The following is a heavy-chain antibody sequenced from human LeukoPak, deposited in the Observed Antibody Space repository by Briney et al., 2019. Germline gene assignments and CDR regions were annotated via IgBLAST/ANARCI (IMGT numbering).Heavy chain of an antibody. V-gene: IGHV3-53*01. Sequence: GGSLRLSCAASGFTVGTNYMSWVSQAPGKGLEWVSIIYSGGNTYYADSVKGRFTISRDSSKNTLYLQMNSLRAEDTAVYYCARFIAAGYYFDYWGQGTLVTVSS. CDR2: IYSGGNT. CDR1: GFTVGTNY. J-gene: IGHJ4*02. CDR3: ARFIAAGYYFDY. D-gene: IGHD6-13*01.